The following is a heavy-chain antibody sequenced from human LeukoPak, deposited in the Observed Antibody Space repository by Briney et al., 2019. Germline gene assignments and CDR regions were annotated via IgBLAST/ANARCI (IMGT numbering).Heavy chain of an antibody. CDR1: GFTFRSYT. D-gene: IGHD3-9*01. CDR2: ISGSGGNT. J-gene: IGHJ4*02. CDR3: SKDGVRNFDWLSPEKIDY. V-gene: IGHV3-23*01. Sequence: GWSLRLSCAASGFTFRSYTMRWVRQAPGKGLEWVSVISGSGGNTYYADPVKGRFTISRDNSKNTLYLQLNSRKAQDKAVYYFSKDGVRNFDWLSPEKIDYWGQGTLGTVSS.